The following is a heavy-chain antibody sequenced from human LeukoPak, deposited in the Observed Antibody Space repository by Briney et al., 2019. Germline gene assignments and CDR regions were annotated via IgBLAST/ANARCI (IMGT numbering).Heavy chain of an antibody. CDR2: MSYDGSNE. D-gene: IGHD6-19*01. V-gene: IGHV3-30-3*01. CDR3: AREGREWLSVGIDY. CDR1: GFAFSRYA. Sequence: GGSLRLSCAASGFAFSRYAMYWVRQAPGKGLEWVALMSYDGSNEYYADSLRGRFTISRDNSRNTLYLQMNSLRTDDTAVYYCAREGREWLSVGIDYWGRGTLVTVSS. J-gene: IGHJ4*02.